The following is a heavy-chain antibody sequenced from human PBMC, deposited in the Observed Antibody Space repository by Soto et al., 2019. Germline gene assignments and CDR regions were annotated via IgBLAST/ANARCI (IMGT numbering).Heavy chain of an antibody. J-gene: IGHJ4*02. CDR3: ARGGHVVVVTAALDY. CDR2: INPNSGGT. Sequence: ASVKVSCKASGYTFTGYYMHWVRQAPGQGLEWMGWINPNSGGTNYAQKFQGWVTMTRDTSISTAYMELTSLTSDDTAIYYCARGGHVVVVTAALDYWGQGTLVTVSS. CDR1: GYTFTGYY. D-gene: IGHD2-21*02. V-gene: IGHV1-2*04.